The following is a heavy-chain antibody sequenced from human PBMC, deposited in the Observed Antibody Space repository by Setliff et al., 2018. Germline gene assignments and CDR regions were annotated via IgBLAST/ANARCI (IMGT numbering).Heavy chain of an antibody. CDR2: IHYSGSP. D-gene: IGHD6-13*01. Sequence: SETLSLTCTVSGGSISVYYWTWFRQPPGKGLEWIGYIHYSGSPNYHPSLKSRVSTSVDTSQNQISLKLSSVTAADTAVYYCARIMYSSSWYGAFDIWGQGTMVTVSS. CDR1: GGSISVYY. V-gene: IGHV4-59*01. J-gene: IGHJ3*02. CDR3: ARIMYSSSWYGAFDI.